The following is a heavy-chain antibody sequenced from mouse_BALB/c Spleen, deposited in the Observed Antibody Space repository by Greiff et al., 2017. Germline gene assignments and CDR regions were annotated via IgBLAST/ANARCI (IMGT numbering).Heavy chain of an antibody. CDR1: GYTFTSYW. CDR3: ARSSGGLFAY. J-gene: IGHJ3*01. V-gene: IGHV1-7*01. CDR2: INPSTGYT. Sequence: QVQLKQSGAELAKPGASVKMSCKASGYTFTSYWMHWVKQRPGQGLEWIGYINPSTGYTEYNQKFKDKATLTADKSSSTAYMQLSSLTSEDSAVYYCARSSGGLFAYWGQGTLVTVSA. D-gene: IGHD6-1*01.